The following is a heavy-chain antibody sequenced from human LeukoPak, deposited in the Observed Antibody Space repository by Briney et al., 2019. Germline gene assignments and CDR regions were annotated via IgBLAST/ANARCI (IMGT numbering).Heavy chain of an antibody. CDR1: GYTFTSYG. D-gene: IGHD3-9*01. J-gene: IGHJ4*02. CDR2: MNPNSGNT. Sequence: GASVKVSCKASGYTFTSYGISWVRQAPGQGLERMGWMNPNSGNTGYAQKFQGRVTITRNTSISTAYMELSSLRSEDTAVYYCARGRYYDILTGYRNSGFDYWGQGTLVTVSS. V-gene: IGHV1-8*03. CDR3: ARGRYYDILTGYRNSGFDY.